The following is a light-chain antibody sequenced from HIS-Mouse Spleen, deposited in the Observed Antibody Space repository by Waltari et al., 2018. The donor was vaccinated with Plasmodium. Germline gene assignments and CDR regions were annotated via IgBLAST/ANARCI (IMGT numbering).Light chain of an antibody. J-gene: IGLJ2*01. Sequence: QSVLTQPPSVSPAPGQKVTISCSGSSSNLGNNYVSCYQQLPGTAPKLLIYDNNKRPSGIPDRFSGSKSGTSATLGITGLQTGDEADYYCGTWDSSLSAGVVFGGGTKLTVL. V-gene: IGLV1-51*01. CDR2: DNN. CDR1: SSNLGNNY. CDR3: GTWDSSLSAGVV.